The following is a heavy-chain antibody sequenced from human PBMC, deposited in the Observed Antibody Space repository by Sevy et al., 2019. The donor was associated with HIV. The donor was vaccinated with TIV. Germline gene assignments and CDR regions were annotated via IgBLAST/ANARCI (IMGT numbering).Heavy chain of an antibody. CDR1: GGSITSLY. V-gene: IGHV4-59*08. CDR3: AGENAWGRGYS. D-gene: IGHD1-26*01. CDR2: IYYNGHI. J-gene: IGHJ4*02. Sequence: SETLSLTCTVSGGSITSLYWNWIRQPPGKGLEWIASIYYNGHINYNPSLKSRVTSSLDTSTNQFSLRLSSVTAADTAMYYCAGENAWGRGYSWGQGTLVTVSS.